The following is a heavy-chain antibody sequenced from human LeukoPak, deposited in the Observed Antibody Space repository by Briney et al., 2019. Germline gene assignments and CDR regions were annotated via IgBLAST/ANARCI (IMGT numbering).Heavy chain of an antibody. CDR1: RFTLSNYW. CDR3: ATEWIDSSGYYQSGGDAFDI. V-gene: IGHV3-53*01. J-gene: IGHJ3*02. CDR2: IYSGGST. D-gene: IGHD3-22*01. Sequence: PGGSLRLSCAASRFTLSNYWMSWVRQAPGKGLEWVSVIYSGGSTYYADSVKGRFTISRDNSKNTLYLQMNSLRAEDTAVYYCATEWIDSSGYYQSGGDAFDIWGQGTMVTVSS.